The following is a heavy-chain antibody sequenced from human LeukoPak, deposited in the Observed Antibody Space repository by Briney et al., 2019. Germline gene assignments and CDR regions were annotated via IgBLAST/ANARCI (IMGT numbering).Heavy chain of an antibody. Sequence: ASVKVSCKASGYTFTTYNINWVRQAPGQGLEGMGWISGYNGNTNYAQKFQGRVTITADKSTSTAYMELSSLRSEDTAVYYCASPYCTNGVCYKTGAFDIWGQGTMVTVSS. D-gene: IGHD2-8*01. J-gene: IGHJ3*02. V-gene: IGHV1-18*01. CDR2: ISGYNGNT. CDR3: ASPYCTNGVCYKTGAFDI. CDR1: GYTFTTYN.